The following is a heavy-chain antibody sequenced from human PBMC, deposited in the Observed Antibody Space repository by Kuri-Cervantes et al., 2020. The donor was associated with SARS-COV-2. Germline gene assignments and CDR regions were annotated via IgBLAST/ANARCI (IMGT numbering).Heavy chain of an antibody. D-gene: IGHD3-16*02. CDR3: ATALVDYFDY. CDR1: GFTFSSYG. CDR2: IRYDGSNK. J-gene: IGHJ4*02. Sequence: LSLSCAASGFTFSSYGMHWVRQASGKGLEWVAFIRYDGSNKYYADSVKGRFTISRDNPKNTLYLQMNSLRAEDTAVYYCATALVDYFDYWGQGTLVTVSS. V-gene: IGHV3-30*02.